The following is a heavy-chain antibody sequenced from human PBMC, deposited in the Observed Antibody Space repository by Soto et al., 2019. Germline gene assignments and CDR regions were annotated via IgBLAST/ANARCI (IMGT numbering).Heavy chain of an antibody. D-gene: IGHD3-22*01. Sequence: QITLKESGPPLIKPTQTLTLTCTFSGFSLTTNGVGLGWIRQPPGEALEWLALIYWDDDERYSPSLKNRLTINKDTSKNQVMLTVTNMGPADTATYYCARDSSGYLGFDHWGQGILVTVSS. J-gene: IGHJ4*02. V-gene: IGHV2-5*02. CDR3: ARDSSGYLGFDH. CDR2: IYWDDDE. CDR1: GFSLTTNGVG.